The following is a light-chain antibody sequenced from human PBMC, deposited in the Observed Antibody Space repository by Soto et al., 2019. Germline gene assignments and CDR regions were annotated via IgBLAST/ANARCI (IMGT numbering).Light chain of an antibody. V-gene: IGKV3-20*01. CDR1: QSVSSNY. CDR3: QQYGTSPALT. J-gene: IGKJ4*01. CDR2: GAS. Sequence: IVLTQSPGTLSLSPGERATLSCRAGQSVSSNYLAWYQHRPGQAPRLLIYGASSRATGIPDRFSGSGSGTDFTLTISRLEPEDFAVYYCQQYGTSPALTFGGGTKVDIK.